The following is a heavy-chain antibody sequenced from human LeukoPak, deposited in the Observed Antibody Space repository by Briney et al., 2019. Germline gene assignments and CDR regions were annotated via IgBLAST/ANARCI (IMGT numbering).Heavy chain of an antibody. Sequence: ASVKVSCKASGYTFTSYGISWVRQAPGQGLEWMGWISAYNGNTNYAQKLQGRVTMTTDTSTSTAYMELRSLRSDDTAVYYCARDPYYDYVWGSYRPPAYYFDYWGQGTLVTVSS. CDR1: GYTFTSYG. CDR3: ARDPYYDYVWGSYRPPAYYFDY. J-gene: IGHJ4*02. CDR2: ISAYNGNT. V-gene: IGHV1-18*01. D-gene: IGHD3-16*02.